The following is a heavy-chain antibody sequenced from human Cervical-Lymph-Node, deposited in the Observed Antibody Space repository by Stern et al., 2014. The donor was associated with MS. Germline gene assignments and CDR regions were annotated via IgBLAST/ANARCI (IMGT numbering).Heavy chain of an antibody. CDR2: LNAGNGNT. CDR1: GYTFTSYA. J-gene: IGHJ4*02. V-gene: IGHV1-3*01. Sequence: DQLVQSGADVKNPGASVKVSCKASGYTFTSYAMHWVRPAPGPRLEWMGWLNAGNGNTKYSQKFQGRVTITRDTSASTAYMELSSLRSEDTAVYYCARDRYSSSWYGFYDYWGQGTLVTVSS. CDR3: ARDRYSSSWYGFYDY. D-gene: IGHD6-13*01.